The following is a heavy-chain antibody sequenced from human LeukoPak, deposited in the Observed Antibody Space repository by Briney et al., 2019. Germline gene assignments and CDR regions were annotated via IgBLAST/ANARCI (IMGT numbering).Heavy chain of an antibody. V-gene: IGHV4-4*07. D-gene: IGHD3-22*01. Sequence: SETLSLTCTVSGDSISSHYWSWIRQPAGRGLEWIARMSGSGSTNYNPSLKSRVTLSVDTSKNQFSLNLNSVTAAGTAVYYCARDRTYYDSTGCYYDFWGQGTLVTVSS. CDR1: GDSISSHY. CDR3: ARDRTYYDSTGCYYDF. CDR2: MSGSGST. J-gene: IGHJ4*02.